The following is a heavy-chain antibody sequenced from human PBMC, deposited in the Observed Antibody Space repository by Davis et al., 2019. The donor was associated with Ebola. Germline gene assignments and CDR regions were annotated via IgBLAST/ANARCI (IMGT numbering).Heavy chain of an antibody. Sequence: ASVKVSCKASGYTFTSYAMNWVRQAPGQGLEWMGWINTNTGNPTYAQGFTGRFVFSLDTSVSTAYLQISSLKAEDTAVYYCARDNEQLVRSDAFDIWGQGTMVTVSS. V-gene: IGHV7-4-1*02. J-gene: IGHJ3*02. CDR2: INTNTGNP. CDR1: GYTFTSYA. CDR3: ARDNEQLVRSDAFDI. D-gene: IGHD6-13*01.